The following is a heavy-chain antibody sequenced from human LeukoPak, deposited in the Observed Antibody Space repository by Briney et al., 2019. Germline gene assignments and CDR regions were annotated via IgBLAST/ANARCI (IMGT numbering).Heavy chain of an antibody. J-gene: IGHJ4*02. CDR2: IRYDGSNK. D-gene: IGHD1-14*01. Sequence: GGSLRLSCAASGFTFSSYGMHWVRQAPGKGLEWVAFIRYDGSNKYYADSVKGRFTISRDNSKNTLYLQMNSLRAEDTAVYYCAKDPRTLYQTVVDYWGQGTLVTVSS. CDR3: AKDPRTLYQTVVDY. CDR1: GFTFSSYG. V-gene: IGHV3-30*02.